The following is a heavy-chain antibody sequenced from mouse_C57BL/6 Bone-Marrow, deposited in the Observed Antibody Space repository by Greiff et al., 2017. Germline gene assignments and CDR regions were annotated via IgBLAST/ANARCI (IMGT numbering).Heavy chain of an antibody. J-gene: IGHJ2*01. CDR3: ARLGERPYCFDY. D-gene: IGHD1-2*01. V-gene: IGHV1-69*01. CDR1: GYTFTSYW. CDR2: IDPSDSYT. Sequence: QVQLQQPGAELVMPGASVKLSCKASGYTFTSYWMHWVKQRPGQGLEWIGEIDPSDSYTNYNQKFKGKSTLTVDKSSSTAYMQLSSLTSEDSAVYYCARLGERPYCFDYWGQGTTLTVSA.